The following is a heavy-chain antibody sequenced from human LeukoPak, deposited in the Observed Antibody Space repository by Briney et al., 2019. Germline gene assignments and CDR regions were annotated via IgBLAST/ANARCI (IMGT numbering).Heavy chain of an antibody. J-gene: IGHJ4*02. CDR1: GFTFSRHA. V-gene: IGHV3-23*01. Sequence: GGSLRLSCVGSGFTFSRHAMSWVRQAPGKGLEWVSSISASGGNTYYAESVKGRFAISRDNSKNTLYLQMNSLRAEDTAVYYCAGHEGYHYDSSGGEFDIWGQGTQVTVSS. CDR2: ISASGGNT. D-gene: IGHD3-22*01. CDR3: AGHEGYHYDSSGGEFDI.